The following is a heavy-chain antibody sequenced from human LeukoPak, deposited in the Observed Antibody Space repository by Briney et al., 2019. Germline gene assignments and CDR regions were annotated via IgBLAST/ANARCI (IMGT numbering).Heavy chain of an antibody. CDR2: ISGSGGST. CDR1: GFTFSSYA. J-gene: IGHJ3*02. Sequence: SGGSLRLSCAASGFTFSSYAMSWVRQAPGKGLEWVSAISGSGGSTYYADSVKGRFTISRDNSKNTLYLQMNSLRAEDTAVYYCAKDYYDSSGYYPGPHAFDIWGQGTMVTVSS. V-gene: IGHV3-23*01. CDR3: AKDYYDSSGYYPGPHAFDI. D-gene: IGHD3-22*01.